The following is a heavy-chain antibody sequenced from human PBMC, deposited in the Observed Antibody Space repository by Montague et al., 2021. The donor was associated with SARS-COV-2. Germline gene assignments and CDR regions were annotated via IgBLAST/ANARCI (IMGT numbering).Heavy chain of an antibody. CDR3: GRGMTNWWAVGH. V-gene: IGHV4-39*02. Sequence: SETLSLTCSVSGVSISSSGYYWVRLRQPPGLGLVWIGSVNYSGGSNSNLSLESRVTMSAATSKSSLSLRLLSVTGADTAVYSCGRGMTNWWAVGHWGQGILVTVSS. J-gene: IGHJ4*02. CDR2: VNYSGGS. D-gene: IGHD2-15*01. CDR1: GVSISSSGYY.